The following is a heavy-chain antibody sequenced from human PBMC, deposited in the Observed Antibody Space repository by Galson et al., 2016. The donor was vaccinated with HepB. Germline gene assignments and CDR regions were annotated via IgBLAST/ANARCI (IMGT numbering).Heavy chain of an antibody. CDR3: ARGGRSSVVPSTAGFDP. D-gene: IGHD2-15*01. CDR1: GYTLTAFY. V-gene: IGHV1-2*02. Sequence: SVKVSCKASGYTLTAFYIHWVRQAPGQGLEWMGWSNPYSGGTDYAQKFQGRVTMTRDTSISTAYMELRWLRSDETAVYYCARGGRSSVVPSTAGFDPWGQGTLVTVSS. CDR2: SNPYSGGT. J-gene: IGHJ5*02.